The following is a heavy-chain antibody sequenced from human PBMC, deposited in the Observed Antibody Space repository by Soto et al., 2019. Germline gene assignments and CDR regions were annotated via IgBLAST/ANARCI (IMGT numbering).Heavy chain of an antibody. Sequence: GGSLRLSCAASGFTFSDFYMSWIRQAPGKGLEWVSYISGSSSYTNYADSVKGRFTISRDNAKNSLYLQMNSLRAEDTAVYYCAREWANYDTLTGKLDSWGQGTLVTVSS. CDR3: AREWANYDTLTGKLDS. V-gene: IGHV3-11*06. CDR1: GFTFSDFY. D-gene: IGHD3-9*01. J-gene: IGHJ4*02. CDR2: ISGSSSYT.